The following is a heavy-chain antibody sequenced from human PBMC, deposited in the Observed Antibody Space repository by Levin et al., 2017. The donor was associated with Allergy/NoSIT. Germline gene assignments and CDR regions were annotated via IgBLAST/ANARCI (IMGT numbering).Heavy chain of an antibody. D-gene: IGHD1-26*01. CDR1: GFTFSSEA. CDR3: AKDQSMIVGATDY. V-gene: IGHV3-23*01. CDR2: ITDSGWST. Sequence: PGGSLRLSCAVSGFTFSSEAMSWVRQAPGKGLEWVATITDSGWSTHYADSVKGRFTISRDNSKNTLYLQMNSLRADDTAVYYCAKDQSMIVGATDYWGQGTLVTVSS. J-gene: IGHJ4*02.